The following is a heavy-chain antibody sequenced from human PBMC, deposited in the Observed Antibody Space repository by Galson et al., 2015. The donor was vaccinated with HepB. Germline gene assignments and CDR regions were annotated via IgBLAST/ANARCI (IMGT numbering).Heavy chain of an antibody. Sequence: SETLSLTCTVSGGSISSSSYYWGWIRQPPGKGLEWIGSIYYSGSTYYNPSLKSRVTISVDTSKNQFSLKLSSVTAADTAVYYCARQKSYEIVVVPAATGQTYWYFDLWGRGTLVTVSS. V-gene: IGHV4-39*01. J-gene: IGHJ2*01. CDR1: GGSISSSSYY. CDR2: IYYSGST. D-gene: IGHD2-2*01. CDR3: ARQKSYEIVVVPAATGQTYWYFDL.